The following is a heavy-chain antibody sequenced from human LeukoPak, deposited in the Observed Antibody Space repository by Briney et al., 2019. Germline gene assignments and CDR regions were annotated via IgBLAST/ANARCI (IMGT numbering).Heavy chain of an antibody. CDR3: ARLTRGGPAYCGGDCYSDY. CDR1: GFTFSSYW. V-gene: IGHV3-7*01. D-gene: IGHD2-21*01. J-gene: IGHJ4*02. Sequence: PGGSLRLSCAASGFTFSSYWMSWVRQAPGKGLEWVANIKQDGSEKYYVDSVKGRSTISRDNAKNSLYLQMNSLRAEDTAVYYCARLTRGGPAYCGGDCYSDYWGQGTLVTVSS. CDR2: IKQDGSEK.